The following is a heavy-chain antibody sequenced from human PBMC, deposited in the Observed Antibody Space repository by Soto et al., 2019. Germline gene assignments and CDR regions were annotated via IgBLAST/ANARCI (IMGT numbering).Heavy chain of an antibody. CDR3: ASRKRTSDAFDI. CDR2: IYPDDSDT. V-gene: IGHV5-51*01. CDR1: GYSFTSYW. D-gene: IGHD1-1*01. J-gene: IGHJ3*02. Sequence: GESLKISCKASGYSFTSYWIGWVRQMPGEGLEWMGIIYPDDSDTRYSPSFQGQVTISGDKSISTAYLQWSSLKASDTAMYYCASRKRTSDAFDIWGQGTMVTVSS.